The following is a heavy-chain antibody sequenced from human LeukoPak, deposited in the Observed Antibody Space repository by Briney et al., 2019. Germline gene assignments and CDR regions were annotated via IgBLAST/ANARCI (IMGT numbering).Heavy chain of an antibody. Sequence: GGSLGLSCAASGFTFSSYAMSWVRQAPGKGLEWVSAISGSGGSTYYADSVKGRFTISRDNSKNTLYLQMNSLRAEDTAVYYCAKEGVVPAAYIPDAFDIWGQGTMVTVSS. CDR2: ISGSGGST. CDR1: GFTFSSYA. V-gene: IGHV3-23*01. CDR3: AKEGVVPAAYIPDAFDI. J-gene: IGHJ3*02. D-gene: IGHD2-2*01.